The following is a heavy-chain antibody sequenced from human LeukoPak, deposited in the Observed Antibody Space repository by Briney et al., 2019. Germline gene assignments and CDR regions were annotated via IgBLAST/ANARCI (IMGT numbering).Heavy chain of an antibody. CDR2: INQDGSAT. Sequence: GGSLRLSCAASGFTFSTHWMTWVRQAPGKGLEWVANINQDGSATYYVDSVKGRFTISRDNTGNSLFLQMSSLRAEDTAIYYCARVRLLLRHDCWGQGTLVTVSS. D-gene: IGHD2-15*01. CDR3: ARVRLLLRHDC. CDR1: GFTFSTHW. J-gene: IGHJ4*02. V-gene: IGHV3-7*04.